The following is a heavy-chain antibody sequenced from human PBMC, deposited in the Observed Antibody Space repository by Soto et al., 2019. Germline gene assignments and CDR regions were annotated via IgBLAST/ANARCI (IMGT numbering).Heavy chain of an antibody. V-gene: IGHV4-4*02. CDR3: ARVAAGYCSGGTCYPLFDY. CDR2: IYHSGSA. D-gene: IGHD2-15*01. CDR1: GASISTSDW. J-gene: IGHJ4*02. Sequence: QVQLQESGPGLVKPSGTLSLTCAVSGASISTSDWWGWVRQPPGKGLDWIGEIYHSGSATYNPSLGSRVSISLDTSKNLFSLEMTSVTAADTAIYYCARVAAGYCSGGTCYPLFDYWGQGTLVTVSS.